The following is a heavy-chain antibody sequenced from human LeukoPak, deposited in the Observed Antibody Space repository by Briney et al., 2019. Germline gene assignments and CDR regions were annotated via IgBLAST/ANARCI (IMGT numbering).Heavy chain of an antibody. D-gene: IGHD3-16*01. CDR2: IYPDDSDT. V-gene: IGHV5-51*01. J-gene: IGHJ4*02. CDR1: GYSFTIYW. Sequence: GESLKISCKGSGYSFTIYWIGWVRQMPGKGLEWMGIIYPDDSDTRYSPSFQGQVTISADKSINTAYLQWSSLKASDTAMYYCARLYSITGFDYWGQGTLVTVSS. CDR3: ARLYSITGFDY.